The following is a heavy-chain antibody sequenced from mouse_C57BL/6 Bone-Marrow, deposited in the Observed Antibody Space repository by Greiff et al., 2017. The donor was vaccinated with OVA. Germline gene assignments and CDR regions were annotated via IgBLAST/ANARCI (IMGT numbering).Heavy chain of an antibody. Sequence: EVKLVESGPVLVKPGASVKMSCKASGYTFTDYYMNWVKQSHGKSLEWIGVINPYNGGTSYNQKFKGKATLTVDKSSSTAYMELNSLTSEDSAVYYCARRGTTVVARYWYFDVWGTGTTVTVSS. J-gene: IGHJ1*03. CDR1: GYTFTDYY. D-gene: IGHD1-1*01. V-gene: IGHV1-19*01. CDR2: INPYNGGT. CDR3: ARRGTTVVARYWYFDV.